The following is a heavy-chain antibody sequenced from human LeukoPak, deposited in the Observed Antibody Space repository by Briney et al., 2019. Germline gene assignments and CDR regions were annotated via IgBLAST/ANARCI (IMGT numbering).Heavy chain of an antibody. CDR1: RFTFSSFA. J-gene: IGHJ4*02. D-gene: IGHD1-26*01. V-gene: IGHV3-23*01. Sequence: PGGSLRLSCAASRFTFSSFAMSWVRQAPGKGLGWVSAISGSGGSTYYADSVKGRFTISRDNSKNTLYLQMNSLRAEDTAVYYCAKEGVGTYYFDYWGQGTLVTVSS. CDR2: ISGSGGST. CDR3: AKEGVGTYYFDY.